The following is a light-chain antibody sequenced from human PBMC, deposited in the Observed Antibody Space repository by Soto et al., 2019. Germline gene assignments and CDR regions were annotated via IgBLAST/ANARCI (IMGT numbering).Light chain of an antibody. CDR2: GAS. CDR1: QSVSSN. Sequence: EIVMTQSPATLSVSPGERATLSCRASQSVSSNSAWYQQKPGQAPRLLIYGASTRATGIPARFSGSGSGTEFTLTISSLQSEDFAVYYCQQYNNWPRTFGQVTMVEIK. J-gene: IGKJ1*01. CDR3: QQYNNWPRT. V-gene: IGKV3-15*01.